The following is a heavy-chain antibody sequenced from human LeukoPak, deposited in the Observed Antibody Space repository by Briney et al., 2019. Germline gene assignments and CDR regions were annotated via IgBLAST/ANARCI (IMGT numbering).Heavy chain of an antibody. CDR2: IRYDGRNK. Sequence: PGGSLRLSCAASGFSVSADGMRWGRQAPGRGREWIAGIRYDGRNKYYADSVKGRLTISRDNVKNKLYLQLYSMRAEATDVYYCVKDYTRGGNYLNDAFDIWGPGTMVAISS. D-gene: IGHD1-26*01. V-gene: IGHV3-30*02. J-gene: IGHJ3*02. CDR1: GFSVSADG. CDR3: VKDYTRGGNYLNDAFDI.